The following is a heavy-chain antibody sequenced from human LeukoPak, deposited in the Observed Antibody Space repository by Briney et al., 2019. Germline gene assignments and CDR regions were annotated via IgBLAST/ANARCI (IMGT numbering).Heavy chain of an antibody. D-gene: IGHD2-2*01. V-gene: IGHV3-48*01. CDR3: ARDGGIVVVPAATYFDY. J-gene: IGHJ4*02. Sequence: GGSLRLSCAASGFTFSSYSMNWVRQAPGKGLEWISYISSSSSTIYYADSVKGRFTISRDNAKNSLYLQMSSLRAEDTAVYYCARDGGIVVVPAATYFDYWGQGTLVTVSS. CDR2: ISSSSSTI. CDR1: GFTFSSYS.